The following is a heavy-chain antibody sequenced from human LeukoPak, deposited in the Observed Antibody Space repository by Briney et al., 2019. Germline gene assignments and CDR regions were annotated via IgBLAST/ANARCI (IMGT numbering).Heavy chain of an antibody. CDR2: ISYDGSNK. V-gene: IGHV3-30-3*01. J-gene: IGHJ4*02. CDR3: ARAPTYDSSGYYLDY. CDR1: GFTFSSYA. D-gene: IGHD3-22*01. Sequence: PGGSLRLSCAASGFTFSSYAMHWVRQAPGKGLEWVAVISYDGSNKYYADSVKGRFTISRDNSKNTLYPQMNSLRAEDTAVYYCARAPTYDSSGYYLDYWGQGTLVTVSS.